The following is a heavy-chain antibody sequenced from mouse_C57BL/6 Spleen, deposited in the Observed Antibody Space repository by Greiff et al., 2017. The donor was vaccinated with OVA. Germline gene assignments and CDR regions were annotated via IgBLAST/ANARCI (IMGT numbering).Heavy chain of an antibody. CDR3: ARERDDYDGWYFDV. J-gene: IGHJ1*03. CDR1: GYSITSGYY. CDR2: ISYDGSN. Sequence: EVKLQESGPGLVKPSPSLSLTCSVTGYSITSGYYWNWIRQFPGNQLEWMGYISYDGSNNYNPYLKNRISITRDTSKNQFFLKMNSVTTEDTATDYCARERDDYDGWYFDVWGTGTTVTVSS. D-gene: IGHD2-4*01. V-gene: IGHV3-6*01.